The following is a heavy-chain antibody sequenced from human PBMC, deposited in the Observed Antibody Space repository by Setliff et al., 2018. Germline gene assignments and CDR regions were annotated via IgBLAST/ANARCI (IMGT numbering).Heavy chain of an antibody. Sequence: SETLSLTCTVSGGGSINNYYWSWVRQSPGKGLEWIGFVHFGGDTNYNPSLKSRVTMSADTSNNQFSLNLRSVTAADTAVYFCARQPSSGAYYNPRPYYFDYWGQGTLVTGSA. D-gene: IGHD3-10*01. CDR2: VHFGGDT. V-gene: IGHV4-59*08. CDR1: GGGSINNYY. J-gene: IGHJ4*02. CDR3: ARQPSSGAYYNPRPYYFDY.